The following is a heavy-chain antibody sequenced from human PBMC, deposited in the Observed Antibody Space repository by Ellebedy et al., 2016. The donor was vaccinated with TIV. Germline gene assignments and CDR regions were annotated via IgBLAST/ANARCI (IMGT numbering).Heavy chain of an antibody. CDR2: TYFSGST. CDR3: AVWHQHSYGYPWFDY. D-gene: IGHD5-18*01. J-gene: IGHJ4*01. Sequence: MPSETLSLTCNVSGASISSYFWSWIRQPPGKGLEWIGYTYFSGSTNYNPSFKSRVTISVDSSKNQFSLKLSSVTAADTAVYYCAVWHQHSYGYPWFDYWGHGALATVSS. CDR1: GASISSYF. V-gene: IGHV4-59*01.